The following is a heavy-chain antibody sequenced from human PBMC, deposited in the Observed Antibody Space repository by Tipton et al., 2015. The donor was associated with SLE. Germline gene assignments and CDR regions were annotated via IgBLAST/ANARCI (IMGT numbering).Heavy chain of an antibody. CDR2: IYYSGTT. CDR3: TTEGQGGITHPHY. D-gene: IGHD3-10*01. CDR1: GGSISSYY. Sequence: LTCTVSGGSISSYYWSWIRQPPGKGLEWIGYIYYSGTTDYAAPVKGRFTISRDDSKNTLYLQMNSLKTEDTAVYYCTTEGQGGITHPHYWGQGTLVTVSS. J-gene: IGHJ4*02. V-gene: IGHV3-15*01.